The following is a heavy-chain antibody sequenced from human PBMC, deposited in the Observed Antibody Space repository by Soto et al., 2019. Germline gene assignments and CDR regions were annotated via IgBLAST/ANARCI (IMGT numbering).Heavy chain of an antibody. CDR3: ARVAATYYYYGMDV. CDR2: ISSSSSYI. CDR1: GFTFSSYS. J-gene: IGHJ6*02. V-gene: IGHV3-21*01. D-gene: IGHD6-13*01. Sequence: VQLVESGGGLVKPGGSLRLSCAASGFTFSSYSMNWVRQAPGKGLEWVSSISSSSSYIYYADSVKGRFTISRDNAKNSLYLQMNSLRAEDTAVYYCARVAATYYYYGMDVWGQGTTVTVSS.